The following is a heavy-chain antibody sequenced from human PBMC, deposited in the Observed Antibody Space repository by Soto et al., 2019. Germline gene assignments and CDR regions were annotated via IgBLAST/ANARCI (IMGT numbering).Heavy chain of an antibody. Sequence: QVQLVQSGAEVKKPGASVKVSCKASGYTFTSYGISWVRQAPGQGLEWMGWISAYNGNTNYAQKLQGRVTMTTDTATSTDYMERRSLRSDDTAVYYWARDRGIVVVITDYWGQGTLVTVSS. CDR1: GYTFTSYG. CDR2: ISAYNGNT. J-gene: IGHJ4*02. V-gene: IGHV1-18*01. CDR3: ARDRGIVVVITDY. D-gene: IGHD3-22*01.